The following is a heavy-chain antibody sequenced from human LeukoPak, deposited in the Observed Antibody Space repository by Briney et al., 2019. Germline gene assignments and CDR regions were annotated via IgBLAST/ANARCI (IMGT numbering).Heavy chain of an antibody. CDR2: FDPEDGET. D-gene: IGHD3-10*01. V-gene: IGHV1-24*01. CDR1: GYTLTELS. Sequence: ASVKVYCKVSGYTLTELSMHWVRQAPGKGLEWMGGFDPEDGETIYAQKFQGRVTMTEDTSTDTAYMELSSLRSEDTAVYYCATLDTGTMVRGVPHYYFDYWGQGTLVTVSS. J-gene: IGHJ4*02. CDR3: ATLDTGTMVRGVPHYYFDY.